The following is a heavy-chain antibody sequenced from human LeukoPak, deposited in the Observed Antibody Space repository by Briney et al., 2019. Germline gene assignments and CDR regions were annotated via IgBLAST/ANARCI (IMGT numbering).Heavy chain of an antibody. J-gene: IGHJ4*02. V-gene: IGHV1-2*02. CDR2: INPNSGGT. CDR1: GYTFTSYD. Sequence: ASVKVSCKASGYTFTSYDINWVRQAPGQGLEWMGWINPNSGGTNYAQKFQGRVTMTRDTSISTAYMELSRLRSDDTAVYYCAITGGGYYFDYWGQGTLVTVSS. CDR3: AITGGGYYFDY. D-gene: IGHD3-16*01.